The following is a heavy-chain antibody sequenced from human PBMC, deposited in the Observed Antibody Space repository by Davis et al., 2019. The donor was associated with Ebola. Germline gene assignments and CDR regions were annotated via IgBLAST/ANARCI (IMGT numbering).Heavy chain of an antibody. Sequence: SETLSLTCTVSGGSISSSSYYWGWIRQPPGTGLEWIGEINHSGSTNYNPSLKSRVTISVDTSKNQFSLKLSSVTAADTAVYYCARKRLGYCSGGSCYDWGQGTLVTVSS. J-gene: IGHJ4*02. CDR3: ARKRLGYCSGGSCYD. V-gene: IGHV4-39*07. CDR2: INHSGST. D-gene: IGHD2-15*01. CDR1: GGSISSSSYY.